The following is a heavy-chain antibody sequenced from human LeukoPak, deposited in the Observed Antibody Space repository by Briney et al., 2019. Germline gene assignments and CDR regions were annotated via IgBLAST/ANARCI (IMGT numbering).Heavy chain of an antibody. Sequence: PSETQSLTCTDSGGSTSSDYWSWIRQSPGKGLEWVGYVYNSGDTGKNPSLKSRVTILLDTSKNQCSLKLTSVSAADTAVYYCARLKLGAYFDLWGRGTLVTVSS. J-gene: IGHJ2*01. D-gene: IGHD3-16*01. V-gene: IGHV4-59*08. CDR2: VYNSGDT. CDR3: ARLKLGAYFDL. CDR1: GGSTSSDY.